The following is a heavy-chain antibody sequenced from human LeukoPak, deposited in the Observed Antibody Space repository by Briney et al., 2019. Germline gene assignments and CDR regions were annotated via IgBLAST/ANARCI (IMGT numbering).Heavy chain of an antibody. V-gene: IGHV3-23*01. D-gene: IGHD2-2*01. CDR3: ARDASLYADDY. Sequence: GGSLRLSCAASGFTFTDYALSWVRQAPGKGLEWVSRISGSGTNTHYADSVKGRFTISRDNSKSTLYLQMNSLTAEDTAIYYCARDASLYADDYWGQGTLVTVSS. CDR2: ISGSGTNT. CDR1: GFTFTDYA. J-gene: IGHJ4*02.